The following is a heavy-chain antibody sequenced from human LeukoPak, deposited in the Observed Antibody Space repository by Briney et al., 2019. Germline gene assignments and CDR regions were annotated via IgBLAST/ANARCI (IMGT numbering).Heavy chain of an antibody. J-gene: IGHJ4*02. CDR1: GFTFNSYA. V-gene: IGHV3-23*01. D-gene: IGHD1-26*01. Sequence: GGSLRLSCAASGFTFNSYAMSWVRQAPGKGLEWVSAIRNSGSDTYYPDSVRGRFTISRDNSKNTLSLQMNSLRAEDTTIYYCAKVVTSGSYYYFDFWGQGTLVTVSS. CDR2: IRNSGSDT. CDR3: AKVVTSGSYYYFDF.